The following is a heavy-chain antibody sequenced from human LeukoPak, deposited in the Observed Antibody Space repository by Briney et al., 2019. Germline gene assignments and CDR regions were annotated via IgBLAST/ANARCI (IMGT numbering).Heavy chain of an antibody. CDR3: ARERITMVRGVIDGMDV. D-gene: IGHD3-10*01. J-gene: IGHJ6*04. V-gene: IGHV1-3*01. Sequence: ASVKVSCKASGYTFTSYAMHWVRQAPGQRLEWMGWISAGNGNTKYSQKFQGRVTITRDTSASTAYMELSSLRSEDTAVYYCARERITMVRGVIDGMDVWGKGTTVTVSS. CDR2: ISAGNGNT. CDR1: GYTFTSYA.